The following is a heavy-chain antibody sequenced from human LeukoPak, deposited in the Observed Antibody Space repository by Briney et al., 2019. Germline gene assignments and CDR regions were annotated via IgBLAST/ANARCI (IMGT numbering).Heavy chain of an antibody. CDR1: GYTFTSYG. Sequence: ASVKVSCKASGYTFTSYGISWVRQAPGQGLEWMGMIYPRDGSTSYAQKFQGRVTVTRDTSTSTVHMELSGLRSEDTAVYYCARDQEAFDYWGQGTLVTVSS. CDR3: ARDQEAFDY. CDR2: IYPRDGST. V-gene: IGHV1-46*01. J-gene: IGHJ4*02.